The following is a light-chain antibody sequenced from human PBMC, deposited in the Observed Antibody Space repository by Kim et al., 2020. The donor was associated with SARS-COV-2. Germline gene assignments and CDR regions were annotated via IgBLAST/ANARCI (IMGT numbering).Light chain of an antibody. CDR1: SSDVGAYDY. Sequence: QSVLTQPASVSGSPGQSLTISCTGTSSDVGAYDYVSWYQQHPGKPPQLLIYDVTHRPSGVFDRFFGSKSGNTASLTISGLQAEDEADYYCCSYARGVTRVFGGGTQLTVL. V-gene: IGLV2-14*03. CDR3: CSYARGVTRV. CDR2: DVT. J-gene: IGLJ3*02.